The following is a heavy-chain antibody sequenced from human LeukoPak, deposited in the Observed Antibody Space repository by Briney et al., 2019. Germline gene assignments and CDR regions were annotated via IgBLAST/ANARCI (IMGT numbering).Heavy chain of an antibody. CDR3: ARASPDLGYCSGGSCYLSFDY. CDR1: GGTFSSYA. Sequence: SVKVSCKASGGTFSSYAISWVLQAPGQGLEWMGGIIPIFGTANYAQKFQGRVTITADESTSTAYMELSSLRSEDTAVYYCARASPDLGYCSGGSCYLSFDYWGQGTLVTVSS. V-gene: IGHV1-69*01. J-gene: IGHJ4*02. D-gene: IGHD2-15*01. CDR2: IIPIFGTA.